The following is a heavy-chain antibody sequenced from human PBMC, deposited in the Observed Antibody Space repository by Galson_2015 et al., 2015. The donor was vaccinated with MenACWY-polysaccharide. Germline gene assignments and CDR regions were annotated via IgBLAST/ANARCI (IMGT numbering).Heavy chain of an antibody. V-gene: IGHV3-7*01. CDR2: IKKDGSEQ. D-gene: IGHD3-3*01. J-gene: IGHJ6*02. Sequence: SLRLSCAVSGFIFSNYWMSWVRQAPGKGLEWVANIKKDGSEQYYVDSVKGRFTISRDNAKNSLYLQMHSLGAEGTAVYYCAREGIFGVVITHYYYHGMDAWGRGTTVTVSS. CDR3: AREGIFGVVITHYYYHGMDA. CDR1: GFIFSNYW.